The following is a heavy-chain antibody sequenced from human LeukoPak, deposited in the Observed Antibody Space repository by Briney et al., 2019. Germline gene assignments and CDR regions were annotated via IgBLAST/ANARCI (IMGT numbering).Heavy chain of an antibody. D-gene: IGHD2-15*01. CDR3: ARVRYCSGGSCKKVSRYYFDY. CDR2: INPSGGST. CDR1: GYTFTSYY. V-gene: IGHV1-46*01. Sequence: ASVKVSCKASGYTFTSYYMHWVRQAPGQGLEWMGIINPSGGSTSYAQKFQGRVTMTRNTSISTAYMELSSLRSEDTAVYYCARVRYCSGGSCKKVSRYYFDYWGQGTLVTVSS. J-gene: IGHJ4*02.